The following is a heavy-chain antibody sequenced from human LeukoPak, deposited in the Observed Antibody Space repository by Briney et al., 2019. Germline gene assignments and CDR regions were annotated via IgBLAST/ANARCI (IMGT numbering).Heavy chain of an antibody. CDR1: GGSISSSSYY. J-gene: IGHJ4*02. D-gene: IGHD1-26*01. CDR2: IYYSGST. V-gene: IGHV4-39*02. CDR3: AREGVGAMGRPNFDY. Sequence: SETLSLTCTVSGGSISSSSYYWGWIRQPPGKGLEWIGSIYYSGSTYYNPSLKSRVTISVDTSKNQFSLKLSSVTAADTAVYYCAREGVGAMGRPNFDYWGQGTLVTFSS.